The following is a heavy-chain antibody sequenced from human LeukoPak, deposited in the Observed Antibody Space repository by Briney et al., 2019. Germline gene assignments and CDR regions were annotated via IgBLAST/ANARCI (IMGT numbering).Heavy chain of an antibody. Sequence: GGSLRLSCAASGFAFSSSDIHWVRQAPGKGLEWVSFIRFDGSDENYAASVRGRFTISRDNSKNTLYLQMNSLRTEDTAVYYCAKAPLFDYWGQGTLVNVSP. CDR1: GFAFSSSD. V-gene: IGHV3-30*02. CDR2: IRFDGSDE. J-gene: IGHJ4*02. CDR3: AKAPLFDY.